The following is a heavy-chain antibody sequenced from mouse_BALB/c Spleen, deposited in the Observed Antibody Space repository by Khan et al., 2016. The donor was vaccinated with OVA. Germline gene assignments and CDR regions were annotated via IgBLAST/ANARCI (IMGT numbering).Heavy chain of an antibody. V-gene: IGHV1-7*01. J-gene: IGHJ2*01. CDR1: DYTFPNYW. D-gene: IGHD1-1*01. CDR3: TRLGYSYGSTFVY. CDR2: INPSTDYT. Sequence: QVQLQQSGAELAKPGASVKMSCKASDYTFPNYWMHWVKQGPGQGLEWIGYINPSTDYTEYNQRFKDKATLTADKSSSTAYMQLSSLTSEDSAVYYCTRLGYSYGSTFVYWGQGTTLTVSS.